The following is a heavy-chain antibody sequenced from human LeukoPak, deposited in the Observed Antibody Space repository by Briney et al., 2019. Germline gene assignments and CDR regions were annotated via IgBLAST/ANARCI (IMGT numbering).Heavy chain of an antibody. CDR1: GYTFTSYG. CDR3: ARAGYYYDSVRPGGAFDI. V-gene: IGHV1-18*01. CDR2: INPNSGGT. J-gene: IGHJ3*02. D-gene: IGHD3-22*01. Sequence: ASVKVSCKASGYTFTSYGISWVRQAPGQGLEWMGWINPNSGGTNYAQKLQGRVTMTTDTSTSTAYMELRSLRSDDTAVYYCARAGYYYDSVRPGGAFDIWGQGTMVTVSS.